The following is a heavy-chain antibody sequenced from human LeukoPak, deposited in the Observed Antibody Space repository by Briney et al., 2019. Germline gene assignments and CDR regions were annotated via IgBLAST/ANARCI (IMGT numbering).Heavy chain of an antibody. CDR2: INWNGGST. CDR3: ASSHYYDSSGYGIN. D-gene: IGHD3-22*01. CDR1: GFTFDDYG. J-gene: IGHJ4*02. Sequence: GGSLRLSCAASGFTFDDYGMSWVRQAPGKGLEWVSGINWNGGSTGYADSVKGRFTISRDNAKNSLYLQMNSLRAEDTALYYCASSHYYDSSGYGINWGQGTLVTVSS. V-gene: IGHV3-20*04.